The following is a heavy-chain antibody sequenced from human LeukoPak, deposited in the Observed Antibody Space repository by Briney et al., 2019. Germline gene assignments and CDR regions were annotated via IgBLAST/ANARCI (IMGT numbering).Heavy chain of an antibody. D-gene: IGHD3-9*01. CDR2: IWYDGSNK. J-gene: IGHJ5*02. CDR1: GFTFSSYG. Sequence: GGSLRLSCAASGFTFSSYGMHWVRQAPGKGLEWVAVIWYDGSNKYYADSMKGRFTISRDNSKNTLYLQMNSLRAEDTAVYYCAKADPILTGFGPWGQGTLVTVSS. V-gene: IGHV3-33*06. CDR3: AKADPILTGFGP.